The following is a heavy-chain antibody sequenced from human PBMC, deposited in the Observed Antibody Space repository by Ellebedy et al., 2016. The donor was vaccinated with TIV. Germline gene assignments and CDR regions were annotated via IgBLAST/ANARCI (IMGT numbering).Heavy chain of an antibody. CDR2: ISSSVRSL. D-gene: IGHD5-12*01. V-gene: IGHV3-11*01. J-gene: IGHJ5*02. Sequence: PGGSLRLSCAASGFTFSDYYMTWIRQAPGEGLEWVAYISSSVRSLYHADSVKGRFTISRHNAKNSLYLQMNSLRAEDTAVYYCARAFDGNSDYDVPFDPWGQGTLVTVSS. CDR3: ARAFDGNSDYDVPFDP. CDR1: GFTFSDYY.